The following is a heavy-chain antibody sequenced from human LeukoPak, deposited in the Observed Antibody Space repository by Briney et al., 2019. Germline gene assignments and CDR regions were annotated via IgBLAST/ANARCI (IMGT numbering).Heavy chain of an antibody. D-gene: IGHD1-26*01. J-gene: IGHJ4*02. Sequence: SETLSLTCTVSGGSISSSSYYWGWIRQPPGKGLEWIGSIYYSGSTYYNPSLKSRVTISVDTSKNQSSLKLSSVTAADTAMYYCARTSGTYFYLFDYWGQGTLVTVSS. CDR1: GGSISSSSYY. CDR2: IYYSGST. V-gene: IGHV4-39*07. CDR3: ARTSGTYFYLFDY.